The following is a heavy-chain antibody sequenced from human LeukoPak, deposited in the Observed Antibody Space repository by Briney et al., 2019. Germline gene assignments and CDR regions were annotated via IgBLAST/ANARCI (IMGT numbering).Heavy chain of an antibody. CDR2: ISGGGGTT. J-gene: IGHJ4*02. CDR1: GFTFSNYA. Sequence: PGGSLRLSCAASGFTFSNYAMSWVRQAPGKGLEWVSAISGGGGTTYYTDSVKGRFTISRDNAKNSLYLQKNSLRAEDTAVYYCARDVYSGSYYATRFDYWGQGTLVTVSS. CDR3: ARDVYSGSYYATRFDY. V-gene: IGHV3-23*01. D-gene: IGHD1-26*01.